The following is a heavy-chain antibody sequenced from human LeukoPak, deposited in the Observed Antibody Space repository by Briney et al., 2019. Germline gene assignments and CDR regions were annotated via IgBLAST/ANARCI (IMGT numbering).Heavy chain of an antibody. CDR1: GFTFDDYA. V-gene: IGHV3-9*01. CDR2: ISWNSGSI. J-gene: IGHJ4*02. Sequence: PGRSLRLSCAASGFTFDDYAMHWVRHAPGKGLEWVSGISWNSGSIGYADSVKGRFTISRDNAKNSLYLQMNSLRAEDTALYYCAKDRSYSSGWYYFDYWGQGTLVTVSS. D-gene: IGHD6-19*01. CDR3: AKDRSYSSGWYYFDY.